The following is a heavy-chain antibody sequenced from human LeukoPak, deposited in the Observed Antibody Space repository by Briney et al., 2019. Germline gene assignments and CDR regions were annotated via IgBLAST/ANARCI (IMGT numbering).Heavy chain of an antibody. CDR3: ARRSIAARRVPDY. J-gene: IGHJ4*02. V-gene: IGHV4-31*03. Sequence: SETLSLSCTVSGGSISSGGYYWSWIRQHPGKGLEWIGYIYYSGSTYYNPSLKSRVTISVDTSKNQFSLKLSSVTAADTAVYYCARRSIAARRVPDYWGQGTLVTVSS. D-gene: IGHD6-6*01. CDR1: GGSISSGGYY. CDR2: IYYSGST.